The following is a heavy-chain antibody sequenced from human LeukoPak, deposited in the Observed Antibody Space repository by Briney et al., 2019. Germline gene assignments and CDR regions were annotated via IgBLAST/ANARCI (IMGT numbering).Heavy chain of an antibody. CDR1: GGTFSSYA. CDR2: IIPIFGTA. D-gene: IGHD2-21*02. Sequence: SVKVSRKASGGTFSSYAISWVRQAPGPGGEWMGGIIPIFGTANYAQKCQGRVTITADESTSTAYRELSSLRSEDTAVYYCARTIVVVTATLEESYYGMDVWGQGTTVTVSS. J-gene: IGHJ6*02. CDR3: ARTIVVVTATLEESYYGMDV. V-gene: IGHV1-69*13.